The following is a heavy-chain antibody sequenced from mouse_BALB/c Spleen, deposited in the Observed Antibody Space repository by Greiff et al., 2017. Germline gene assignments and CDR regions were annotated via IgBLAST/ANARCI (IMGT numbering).Heavy chain of an antibody. V-gene: IGHV3-6*02. CDR3: ARAFYDGYSYDAMDY. CDR1: GYAITSGYY. D-gene: IGHD2-3*01. CDR2: ISYDGSN. J-gene: IGHJ4*01. Sequence: EVQVVESGPGLVKPSQSLSLTCSVTGYAITSGYYWNWIRQLPGNKLEWMGYISYDGSNNYNPSLKNRISITRDTTKNHFVLKLNSVTTEDTATYYCARAFYDGYSYDAMDYWGQGTSVTVSS.